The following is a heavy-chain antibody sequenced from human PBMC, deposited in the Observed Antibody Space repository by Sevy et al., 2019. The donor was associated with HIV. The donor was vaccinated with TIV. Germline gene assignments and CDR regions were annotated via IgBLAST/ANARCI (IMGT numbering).Heavy chain of an antibody. V-gene: IGHV3-23*01. CDR2: LSFGCGEI. CDR1: GFTFSKYS. D-gene: IGHD2-8*01. CDR3: AREGCTKPHDY. Sequence: GGSLRVSCAASGFTFSKYSMSWVRQPPGKGLEWVSTLSFGCGEINHADSVKGRFTISRDNSKNSLYLQMNNLRAEDTAVYYCAREGCTKPHDYRGQGTLVIVSS. J-gene: IGHJ4*02.